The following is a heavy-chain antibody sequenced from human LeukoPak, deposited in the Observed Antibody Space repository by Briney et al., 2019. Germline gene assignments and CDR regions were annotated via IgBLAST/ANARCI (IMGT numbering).Heavy chain of an antibody. Sequence: GRSLTLSCPASGFTFSSYWMGWVRQAPGKGLEWEANIQQDGSEKHYVDSVKGRFTISRDNAQNSLYLQMNSLRAEDTAVYYCARSLGVVAPYYYYGLDVGGQGTTVTV. J-gene: IGHJ6*02. CDR1: GFTFSSYW. CDR3: ARSLGVVAPYYYYGLDV. V-gene: IGHV3-7*01. CDR2: IQQDGSEK. D-gene: IGHD3-3*01.